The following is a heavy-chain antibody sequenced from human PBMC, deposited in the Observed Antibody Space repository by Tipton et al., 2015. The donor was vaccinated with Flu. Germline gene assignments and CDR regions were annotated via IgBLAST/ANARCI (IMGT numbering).Heavy chain of an antibody. CDR2: INHSGST. D-gene: IGHD3-3*01. CDR3: ARGQYYDFWSGYSALFDY. J-gene: IGHJ4*02. CDR1: GGSFSGYY. V-gene: IGHV4-34*01. Sequence: TLSLTCAVYGGSFSGYYWSWIRQPPGKGLEWIGEINHSGSTNYNPSLKSRVTISVDTSKNQFSLKLSSVTAADTAVYYCARGQYYDFWSGYSALFDYWGQGTLVTVSS.